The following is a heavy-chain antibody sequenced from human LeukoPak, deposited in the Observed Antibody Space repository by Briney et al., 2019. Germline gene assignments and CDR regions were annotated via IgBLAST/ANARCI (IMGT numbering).Heavy chain of an antibody. V-gene: IGHV4-39*06. D-gene: IGHD3-22*01. Sequence: SETLSLTSTVSGGSISSSSYYWSWTRQPPGKGLEWIGEINHSGSTNYNPSLKSRVTISVDPSKNQFALKLSSVTAAHTAVYYCARGRWSSGHRYYFDYWGQGTLVIVSS. CDR3: ARGRWSSGHRYYFDY. CDR2: INHSGST. J-gene: IGHJ4*02. CDR1: GGSISSSSYY.